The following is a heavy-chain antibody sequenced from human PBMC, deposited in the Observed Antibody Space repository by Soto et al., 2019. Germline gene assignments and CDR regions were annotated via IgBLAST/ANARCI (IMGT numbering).Heavy chain of an antibody. CDR1: GGTFSSYT. CDR2: IIPILGIA. J-gene: IGHJ5*02. D-gene: IGHD6-6*01. Sequence: QVQLVQSGAEVKKPGSSVKVSCKASGGTFSSYTISWVRQAPGQGLEWMGRIIPILGIANYAQKFQGRVTITADKSTSTAYMELSSLRSEDTAVYYCARGRYSSSSGLWKYNWFDPWGQGTLVTVSS. V-gene: IGHV1-69*02. CDR3: ARGRYSSSSGLWKYNWFDP.